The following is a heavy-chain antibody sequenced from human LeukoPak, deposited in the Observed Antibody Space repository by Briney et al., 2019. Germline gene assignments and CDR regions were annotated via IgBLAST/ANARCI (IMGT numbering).Heavy chain of an antibody. CDR3: AKDDLLCPID. CDR2: IWYDGSNE. CDR1: GFTFSSYG. V-gene: IGHV3-33*06. D-gene: IGHD2-2*01. J-gene: IGHJ4*02. Sequence: GGSLRLSCAASGFTFSSYGMHWVRQAPGKGLEWVAVIWYDGSNEYYADSVKGRFTISRDNSKNTLYLQMNSLRAEDTAVYYCAKDDLLCPIDWGQGTLVTVSS.